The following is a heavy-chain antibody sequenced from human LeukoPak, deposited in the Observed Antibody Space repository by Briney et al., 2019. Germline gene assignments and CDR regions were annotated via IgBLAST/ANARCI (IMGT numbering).Heavy chain of an antibody. CDR3: ARSTATYYDILTGRQSNNWFDP. CDR2: IYYSGST. CDR1: GGSISSYY. J-gene: IGHJ5*02. V-gene: IGHV4-59*01. D-gene: IGHD3-9*01. Sequence: SETLSLTCTVSGGSISSYYWSWIRQPPGKGLEWIGYIYYSGSTNYNPSLKSRVTISVDTSKNQFSLKLSSVTAADTAVYYCARSTATYYDILTGRQSNNWFDPWGQGTLVTVSS.